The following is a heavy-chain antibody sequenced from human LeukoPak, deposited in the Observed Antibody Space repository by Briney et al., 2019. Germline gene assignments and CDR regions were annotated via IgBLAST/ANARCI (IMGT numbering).Heavy chain of an antibody. J-gene: IGHJ4*02. D-gene: IGHD4-17*01. CDR1: GFTFSSYA. V-gene: IGHV3-30-3*01. CDR2: ISYDGSNK. Sequence: GGSLRLSCAASGFTFSSYAMHWVRQAPGKGLEWVAVISYDGSNKYYADFVKGRFTISRDNSKNTLYLQMNSLRAEDTAVYYCATWTTSSGFDYWGQGTLVTVSS. CDR3: ATWTTSSGFDY.